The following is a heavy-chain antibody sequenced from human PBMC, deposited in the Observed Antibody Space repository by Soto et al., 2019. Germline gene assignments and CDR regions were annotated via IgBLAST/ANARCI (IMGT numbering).Heavy chain of an antibody. CDR1: GYTFTRFV. CDR3: ARDYPYCTGGSCLGY. D-gene: IGHD2-15*01. V-gene: IGHV1-3*01. CDR2: IDAGKGNT. J-gene: IGHJ4*02. Sequence: QVQLVQSGAEVKKPGASVKVSCKASGYTFTRFVVHWVRQAPGQRLEWMGWIDAGKGNTKYSHKFQGRVIITRDTSASTAYMDLSSLTSEDTAVYYCARDYPYCTGGSCLGYWGQGTLVIVSS.